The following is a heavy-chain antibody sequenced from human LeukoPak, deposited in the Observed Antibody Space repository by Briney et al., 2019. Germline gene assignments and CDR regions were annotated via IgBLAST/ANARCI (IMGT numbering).Heavy chain of an antibody. CDR2: ISSSGSTI. CDR1: GFTFSSYW. Sequence: GGSLRLSCVASGFTFSSYWMTWVRQAPGKGLEGVSYISSSGSTIYYADSVKGRFTISRDNAKNSLYLQMNSLRAEDTAVYYCASTSVAGPFDYWGQGTLVTVSS. D-gene: IGHD6-19*01. CDR3: ASTSVAGPFDY. J-gene: IGHJ4*02. V-gene: IGHV3-48*03.